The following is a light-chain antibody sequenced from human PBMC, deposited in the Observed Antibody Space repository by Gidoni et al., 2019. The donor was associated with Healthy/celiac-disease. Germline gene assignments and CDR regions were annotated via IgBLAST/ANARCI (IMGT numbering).Light chain of an antibody. V-gene: IGKV1-39*01. CDR3: RQSYSTSWT. CDR2: AAS. Sequence: DIQMTQSPSSLSASVGDRVTITCRASQSISSYFNWYQQKPGKAPKLLIYAASSLQCGVPSRFSGSGSGTDFILTIISLQPEDFATYYCRQSYSTSWTFGQGTKVEIK. J-gene: IGKJ1*01. CDR1: QSISSY.